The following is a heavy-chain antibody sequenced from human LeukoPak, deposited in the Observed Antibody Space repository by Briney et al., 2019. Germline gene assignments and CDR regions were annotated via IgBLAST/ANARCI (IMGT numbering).Heavy chain of an antibody. CDR1: GFTFSDYA. V-gene: IGHV3-23*01. D-gene: IGHD1-26*01. Sequence: GGSLRLSCVASGFTFSDYAMNWVRQAPGKGLEWVSVISTSGSGTYYADSVKGRFTISRDNSKNTLYLQSNNLRAEDTAIYYCAREHSGSSPYFDYWGQGTLVTVSS. CDR2: ISTSGSGT. J-gene: IGHJ4*02. CDR3: AREHSGSSPYFDY.